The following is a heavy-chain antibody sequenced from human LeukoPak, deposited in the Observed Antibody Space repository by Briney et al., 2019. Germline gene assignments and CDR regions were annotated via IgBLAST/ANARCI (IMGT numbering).Heavy chain of an antibody. CDR1: GFTFSSYA. J-gene: IGHJ5*02. V-gene: IGHV3-23*01. Sequence: GGSLRLSCAASGFTFSSYAMSWVRQAPGKGLEWVSAISGSGGSTYYADSVKGQFTISRDNSKNTLYLQMNSLRAEDTAVYYCAKDKWELLGGWFDPWGQGTLVTVSS. CDR2: ISGSGGST. D-gene: IGHD1-26*01. CDR3: AKDKWELLGGWFDP.